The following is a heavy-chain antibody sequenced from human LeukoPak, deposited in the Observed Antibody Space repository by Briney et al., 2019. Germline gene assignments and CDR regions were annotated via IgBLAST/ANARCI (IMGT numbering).Heavy chain of an antibody. CDR3: ARGGSLVRGAIRYYYGMDV. CDR1: GYTFTSYG. Sequence: ASVKVSCKASGYTFTSYGISWVRQAPGQGLEWMGWISAYNGNTNYAQKLQDRVTMTTDTSTSTAYMELRSLKSDDTAVYYCARGGSLVRGAIRYYYGMDVWGQGTTVTVSS. CDR2: ISAYNGNT. D-gene: IGHD3-10*01. V-gene: IGHV1-18*01. J-gene: IGHJ6*02.